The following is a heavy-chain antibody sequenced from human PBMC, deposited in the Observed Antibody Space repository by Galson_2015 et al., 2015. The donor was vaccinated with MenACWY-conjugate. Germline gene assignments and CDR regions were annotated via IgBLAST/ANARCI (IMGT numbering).Heavy chain of an antibody. CDR1: GFTFSSYG. V-gene: IGHV3-30*18. CDR2: ISYDGSNK. D-gene: IGHD2-21*02. Sequence: SLRLSCAASGFTFSSYGMHWVRQAPGKGLEWVAVISYDGSNKYYADSVKGRFTISRDNSKNTLYLQMNSLRAEDTAVYYCAKVQAVVTATTQRGRSGTNKKDAFDIWGQGTMVTVSS. J-gene: IGHJ3*02. CDR3: AKVQAVVTATTQRGRSGTNKKDAFDI.